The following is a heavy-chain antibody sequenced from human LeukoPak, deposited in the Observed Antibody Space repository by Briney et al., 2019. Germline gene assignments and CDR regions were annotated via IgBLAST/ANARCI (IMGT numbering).Heavy chain of an antibody. CDR2: ISYDGSNK. V-gene: IGHV3-30*18. J-gene: IGHJ4*02. CDR3: AKTGSGWYFDY. D-gene: IGHD6-19*01. CDR1: GFTFSSYV. Sequence: SGRSLRLSCAASGFTFSSYVMHWVRQAPGKGLEWVAVISYDGSNKYYADSVKGRFTISRDNSKNTLYLRMNSLRPEDTSVYYCAKTGSGWYFDYWGQGTLVTVSS.